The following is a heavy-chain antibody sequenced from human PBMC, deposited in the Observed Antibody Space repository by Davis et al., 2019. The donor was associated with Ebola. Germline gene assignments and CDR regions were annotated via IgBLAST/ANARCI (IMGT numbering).Heavy chain of an antibody. CDR2: IDPSDSYT. CDR1: GYSFTSYW. V-gene: IGHV5-10-1*04. Sequence: PGGSLRLSCEGSGYSFTSYWISWVRQMPGKGLEWVGRIDPSDSYTDYSPSFQGQVTISADKSISTAYLQWSSLKASDTAMYYCARHQNGPYKSVWYLPFDVWGQGAMVTVSS. J-gene: IGHJ3*01. CDR3: ARHQNGPYKSVWYLPFDV. D-gene: IGHD6-19*01.